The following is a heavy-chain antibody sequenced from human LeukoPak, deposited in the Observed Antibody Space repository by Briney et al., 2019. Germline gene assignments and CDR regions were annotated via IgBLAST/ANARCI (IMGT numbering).Heavy chain of an antibody. J-gene: IGHJ5*02. CDR2: IYHSGST. V-gene: IGHV4-30-2*01. Sequence: PSETLSLTCAVSGGSISSGGYSWSWIRQPPGTGLEWIGYIYHSGSTYYNPSLKSRVTISVDRSKNQFSLKLSSVTAADTAVYYCARNSNYYDTPFDPWGQGTLVTVSS. CDR3: ARNSNYYDTPFDP. D-gene: IGHD3-22*01. CDR1: GGSISSGGYS.